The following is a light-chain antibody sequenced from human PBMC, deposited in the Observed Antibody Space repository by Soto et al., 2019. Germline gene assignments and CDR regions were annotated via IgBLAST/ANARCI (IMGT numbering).Light chain of an antibody. Sequence: QSVLTQPASVSGSPGQSITISCTGTSSNVGNFNVVSWYQQHPGKAPKVIIYDVSERPSGVSHRFSGSKSGNTASLTISGLQAEEEADYYCCSYAGSGTNVFGTGTKVTVL. CDR3: CSYAGSGTNV. CDR2: DVS. V-gene: IGLV2-23*02. CDR1: SSNVGNFNV. J-gene: IGLJ1*01.